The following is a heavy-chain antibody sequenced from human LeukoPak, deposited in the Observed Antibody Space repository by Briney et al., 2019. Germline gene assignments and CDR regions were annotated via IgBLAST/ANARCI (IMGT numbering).Heavy chain of an antibody. CDR2: IWYDGSNK. J-gene: IGHJ6*02. V-gene: IGHV3-33*01. CDR3: ARGHTPSGSYYDYYYYYGMDV. Sequence: PGGSLRLSCAASGFTFSSYGMHWVRQAPGKGLEWVAVIWYDGSNKYYADSVKGRFTISGDNSKNTLYLQMNSLRAEDTAVYYCARGHTPSGSYYDYYYYYGMDVWGQGTTVTVSS. D-gene: IGHD1-26*01. CDR1: GFTFSSYG.